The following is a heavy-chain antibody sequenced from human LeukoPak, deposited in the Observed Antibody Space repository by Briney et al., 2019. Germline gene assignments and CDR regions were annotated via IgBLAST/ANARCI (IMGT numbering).Heavy chain of an antibody. Sequence: KTSETLSLTCIVSSGFISSYYWSWIRQTPGKGLEWVAFINYSGRIKYNPSLQSRVSISLDTSKNHFSLQLRSVMAADTAVYYCARLVDYDNSGDTDIFDIWGQGTIV. D-gene: IGHD3-22*01. CDR1: SGFISSYY. CDR2: INYSGRI. V-gene: IGHV4-59*01. CDR3: ARLVDYDNSGDTDIFDI. J-gene: IGHJ3*02.